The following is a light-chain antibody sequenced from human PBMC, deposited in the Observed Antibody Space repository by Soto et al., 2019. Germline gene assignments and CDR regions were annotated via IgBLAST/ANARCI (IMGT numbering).Light chain of an antibody. CDR3: CSFAGSYSYV. V-gene: IGLV2-11*01. Sequence: QSVLTQPRSVSVSPGQSVTISCTGTSSDVGRYDYVSWYQQHPGKAPKLIVYDVTERPSGVPDRFSGSKSGNTASLTISGLQAEDEADYPCCSFAGSYSYVFGTGTKVTVL. CDR1: SSDVGRYDY. J-gene: IGLJ1*01. CDR2: DVT.